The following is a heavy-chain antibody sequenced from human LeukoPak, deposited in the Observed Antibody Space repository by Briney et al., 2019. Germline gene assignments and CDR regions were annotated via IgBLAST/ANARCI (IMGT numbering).Heavy chain of an antibody. J-gene: IGHJ5*02. Sequence: ASVKVSCKASGYTFTGYYMHWVRQAPGQGLEWMGRINPNSGGTNYGKKFQGRVTMTRDTSITTAYIELSRLRSNDTAVYYGARDRIYCSRGSCYSYWFDPWGQGTLVTVSS. CDR2: INPNSGGT. CDR1: GYTFTGYY. V-gene: IGHV1-2*06. CDR3: ARDRIYCSRGSCYSYWFDP. D-gene: IGHD2-15*01.